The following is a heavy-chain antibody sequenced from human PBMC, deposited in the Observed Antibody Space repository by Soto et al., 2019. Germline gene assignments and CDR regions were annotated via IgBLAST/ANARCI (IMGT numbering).Heavy chain of an antibody. CDR3: ARDLDGLHDDTSGPFPRPG. D-gene: IGHD3-22*01. Sequence: KAPETLSLTCTVSGGSISSDDYYWSWIRQAPGRGLEWIGYIHSSGSIYYNPSLKSRATMSIDTAGNQFSLKVSSVTVADTAVYYCARDLDGLHDDTSGPFPRPGWGQGTLVTVSS. CDR2: IHSSGSI. CDR1: GGSISSDDYY. V-gene: IGHV4-30-4*01. J-gene: IGHJ1*01.